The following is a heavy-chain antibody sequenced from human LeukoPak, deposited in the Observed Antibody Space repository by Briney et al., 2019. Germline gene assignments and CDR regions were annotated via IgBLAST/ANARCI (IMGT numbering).Heavy chain of an antibody. CDR1: GYTFTSYD. D-gene: IGHD2-15*01. CDR2: MNPNSGNT. V-gene: IGHV1-8*01. J-gene: IGHJ3*02. Sequence: ASVKVSCKASGYTFTSYDINWVRQATGQGLEWMGWMNPNSGNTGYAQKFQGRITMTRNTSISTGYMELSSLRSEDTAVYYCARGPYCSGGSCYSILAFDIWGQGTMVTVSS. CDR3: ARGPYCSGGSCYSILAFDI.